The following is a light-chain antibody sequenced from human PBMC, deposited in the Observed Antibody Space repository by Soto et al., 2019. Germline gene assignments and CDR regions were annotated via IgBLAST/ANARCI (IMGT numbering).Light chain of an antibody. V-gene: IGLV2-14*03. J-gene: IGLJ3*02. Sequence: QSALTQPASVSGSPGQSITISCTGTSNDIGGYNYVSWYQQYPDKAPILMIFDVSNRPSGVSNRFSGSKSGNTASLTISGLQAEDEADYYCSSHTSTGPVVFGGGTQLTVL. CDR1: SNDIGGYNY. CDR3: SSHTSTGPVV. CDR2: DVS.